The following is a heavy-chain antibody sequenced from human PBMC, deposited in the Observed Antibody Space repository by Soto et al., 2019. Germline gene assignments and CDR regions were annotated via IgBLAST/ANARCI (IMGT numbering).Heavy chain of an antibody. D-gene: IGHD6-19*01. CDR1: GFTFSSHA. CDR3: AKDLQFRGWLSAQTFDY. CDR2: ITGSGDST. Sequence: EVQLLESGGGLVQPGGSLRLSCAVSGFTFSSHAMSWVRQAPGKGLECVSSITGSGDSTYYADSVKGRFTISRDKSKSTLYLQMNSLRAEDTAVYYFAKDLQFRGWLSAQTFDYWGQGTQVTVSS. J-gene: IGHJ4*02. V-gene: IGHV3-23*01.